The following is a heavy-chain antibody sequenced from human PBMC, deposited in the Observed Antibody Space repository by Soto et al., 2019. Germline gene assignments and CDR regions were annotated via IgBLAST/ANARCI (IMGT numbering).Heavy chain of an antibody. Sequence: SETLSLTCTVSGGSVSSDTHYWSWIRQPPGKRLEWIGFIYSSGSTNYNPSLKSRVTMSVDTSKNQFSLNLDSVTAADTAVYFCARDFAYFDSWGQGTLVTVSS. J-gene: IGHJ4*02. CDR2: IYSSGST. V-gene: IGHV4-61*01. D-gene: IGHD3-3*01. CDR1: GGSVSSDTHY. CDR3: ARDFAYFDS.